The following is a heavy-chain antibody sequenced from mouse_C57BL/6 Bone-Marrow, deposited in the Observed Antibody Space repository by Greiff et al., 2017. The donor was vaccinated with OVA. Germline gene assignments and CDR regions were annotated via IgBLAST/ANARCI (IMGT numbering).Heavy chain of an antibody. D-gene: IGHD1-1*01. CDR1: GYTFTSYW. CDR3: ARNGTGSSLDY. Sequence: QVQLQQPGAELVRPGSSVKLSCKASGYTFTSYWMHWVKQRPIQGLEWIGNIDPSDSETHYNQKFKDKATLTVDKSSSTAYRQLSSLTSEDSAVYYCARNGTGSSLDYWGQGTTLTVSS. V-gene: IGHV1-52*01. J-gene: IGHJ2*01. CDR2: IDPSDSET.